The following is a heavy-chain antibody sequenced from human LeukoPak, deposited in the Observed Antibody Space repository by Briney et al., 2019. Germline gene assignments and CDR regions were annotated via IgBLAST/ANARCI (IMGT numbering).Heavy chain of an antibody. J-gene: IGHJ4*02. Sequence: QAGGSLRLSCAASGFTFSSYSMNWVRQAPGKGLEWVSYISSSSSTIYYADSVKGRFTISRDNAKNSLYLQMNSLRAEDTAVYYCARDQVSSSWYHQVTFDYWGQGTLVTVSS. CDR1: GFTFSSYS. CDR2: ISSSSSTI. V-gene: IGHV3-48*01. CDR3: ARDQVSSSWYHQVTFDY. D-gene: IGHD6-13*01.